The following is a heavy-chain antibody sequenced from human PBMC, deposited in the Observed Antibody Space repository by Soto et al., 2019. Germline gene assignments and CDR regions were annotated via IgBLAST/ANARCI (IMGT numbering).Heavy chain of an antibody. CDR2: IYSNGGT. V-gene: IGHV4-59*08. D-gene: IGHD1-26*01. CDR3: VRQRIGALHGLVDV. Sequence: QVQLQASGPGLVKPSDTLSLTCTVSGDSIGTYNWGWIRQPPGKRLEWIGYIYSNGGTSYNPALKSRVTISADPSKKQFSLRLSSVTAADPAVYYCVRQRIGALHGLVDVWGQGTTVTVSS. CDR1: GDSIGTYN. J-gene: IGHJ6*02.